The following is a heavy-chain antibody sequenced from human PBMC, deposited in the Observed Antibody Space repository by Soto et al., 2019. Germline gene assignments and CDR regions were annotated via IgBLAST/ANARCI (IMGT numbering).Heavy chain of an antibody. Sequence: GGSLRLSCAASGFTFSSYAMSWVRQAPGKGLEWVSAISGSGGSTYYADSVKGRFTISRDNSKNTLYLQMNSLRAEDTAVYYCAKKGWSSSGGLGYYYMDVWGKGTTVTVSS. CDR2: ISGSGGST. J-gene: IGHJ6*03. D-gene: IGHD6-6*01. CDR1: GFTFSSYA. V-gene: IGHV3-23*01. CDR3: AKKGWSSSGGLGYYYMDV.